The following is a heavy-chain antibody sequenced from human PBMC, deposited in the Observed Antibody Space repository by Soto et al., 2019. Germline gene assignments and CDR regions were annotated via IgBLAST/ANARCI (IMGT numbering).Heavy chain of an antibody. CDR1: GFIFSSYG. CDR2: IWYDGSNK. Sequence: QEQLVESGGGVVPPGRSLRLSCAASGFIFSSYGMHWVRQAPGKGLEWVTFIWYDGSNKYYADSVKGRFTISRDKSKNTMDLQMNNLRAEDTAVYYCARDRYYETSGHYSGVGGFDYWGQGTLVTVSS. V-gene: IGHV3-33*01. D-gene: IGHD3-22*01. J-gene: IGHJ4*02. CDR3: ARDRYYETSGHYSGVGGFDY.